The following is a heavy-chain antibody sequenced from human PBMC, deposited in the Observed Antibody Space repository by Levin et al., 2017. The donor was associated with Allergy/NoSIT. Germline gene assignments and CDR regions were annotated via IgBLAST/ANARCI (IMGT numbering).Heavy chain of an antibody. CDR3: AREMAETAADTCDI. CDR2: ISPYNGDT. Sequence: VASVKVSCKASGFTFTFYAITWVRQAPGQGLEWMGWISPYNGDTKYAQKLQDRVTMTTDTSTSTAYMELRSLRSDDTAVYYCAREMAETAADTCDIWGQGTMVTVSS. J-gene: IGHJ3*02. V-gene: IGHV1-18*01. D-gene: IGHD5-18*01. CDR1: GFTFTFYA.